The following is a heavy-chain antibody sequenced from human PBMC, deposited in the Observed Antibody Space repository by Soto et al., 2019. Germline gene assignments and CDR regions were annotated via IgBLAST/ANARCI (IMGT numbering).Heavy chain of an antibody. CDR2: ISYDGSNK. D-gene: IGHD3-10*01. CDR3: ARDQLIGFGELLVY. Sequence: GGSLRLSCAASGFPFSSYAMHWVRQAPGKGLEWVAVISYDGSNKYYADSVKGRFTISRDNSKNTLYLQMNSLRAEDTAVYYCARDQLIGFGELLVYWGQGTLVTVSS. CDR1: GFPFSSYA. J-gene: IGHJ4*02. V-gene: IGHV3-30-3*01.